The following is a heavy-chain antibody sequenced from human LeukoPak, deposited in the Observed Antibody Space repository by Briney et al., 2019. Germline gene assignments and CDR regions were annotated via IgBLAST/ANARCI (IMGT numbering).Heavy chain of an antibody. Sequence: SETLSLTCAVYGGSFSGYYWSWIRQPPGKGLELVGELHHSGSTNYNPSLKSRVTISVDTSKNQFSLKLSSVTAADTAVYYCARGPISGYCSSTSCSRAEYFQHWGQGTLVTVSS. J-gene: IGHJ1*01. CDR2: LHHSGST. V-gene: IGHV4-34*01. CDR3: ARGPISGYCSSTSCSRAEYFQH. CDR1: GGSFSGYY. D-gene: IGHD2-2*01.